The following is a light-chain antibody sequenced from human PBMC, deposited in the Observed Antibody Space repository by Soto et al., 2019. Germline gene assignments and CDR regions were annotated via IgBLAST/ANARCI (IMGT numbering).Light chain of an antibody. Sequence: EILFTQSPATLSLSPGERATLSCRASQSISRYLAWYQQKPGQCPRLLIYGASSRDTGTPDRFSGSGSWTDFSLTISRLEAEDFEVDYCQQYGSSPRTFGQGTKVDIK. CDR2: GAS. CDR3: QQYGSSPRT. J-gene: IGKJ1*01. CDR1: QSISRY. V-gene: IGKV3-20*01.